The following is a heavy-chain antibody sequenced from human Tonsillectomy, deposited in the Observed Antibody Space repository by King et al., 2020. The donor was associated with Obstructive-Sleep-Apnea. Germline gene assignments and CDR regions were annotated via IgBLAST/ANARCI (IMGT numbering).Heavy chain of an antibody. CDR1: GFTFDDYT. Sequence: VQLVESGGVVVQPGGSLRLSCAASGFTFDDYTMHWVRQAPGKGLEWVSLISWDGGSTYYADSVKGRFTISRDNSKNSLYLQMNSLRTEETALYYCAKSKTAMVSPPGYWGQGTLVTVSS. V-gene: IGHV3-43*01. D-gene: IGHD5-18*01. CDR2: ISWDGGST. J-gene: IGHJ4*02. CDR3: AKSKTAMVSPPGY.